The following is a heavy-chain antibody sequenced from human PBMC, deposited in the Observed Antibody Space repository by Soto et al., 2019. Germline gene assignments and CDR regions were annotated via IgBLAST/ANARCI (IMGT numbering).Heavy chain of an antibody. D-gene: IGHD6-19*01. CDR3: ARGPVAGGGGFWFDP. CDR1: GGSISSSNL. Sequence: QVQLQESGPGLVKPSGTLSLTCAVSGGSISSSNLWSWVRQPPGKGLEWIGELDHSGSTNYNPSLKSRVNIPVDTSKNQFCLNMSSVAAADTAVDYGARGPVAGGGGFWFDPWGQGTLVTVS. V-gene: IGHV4-4*02. J-gene: IGHJ5*02. CDR2: LDHSGST.